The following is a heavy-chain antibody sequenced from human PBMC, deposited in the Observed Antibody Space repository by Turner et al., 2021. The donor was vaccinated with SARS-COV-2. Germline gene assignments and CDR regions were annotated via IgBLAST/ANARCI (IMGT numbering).Heavy chain of an antibody. Sequence: QVQLLESGGGVVQPGRSLRLSCAASGFTFSSYGMHWVRQAPGKGLEWVAVISYDGSNKYYADSVKGRFTISRDNSKNTLYLQMNSLRAEDAAIYYCAVTMIAIFHYWGQGTLVTVSS. CDR2: ISYDGSNK. D-gene: IGHD3-22*01. J-gene: IGHJ4*02. V-gene: IGHV3-30*03. CDR3: AVTMIAIFHY. CDR1: GFTFSSYG.